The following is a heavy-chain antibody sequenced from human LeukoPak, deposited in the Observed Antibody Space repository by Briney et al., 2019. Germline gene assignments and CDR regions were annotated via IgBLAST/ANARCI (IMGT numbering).Heavy chain of an antibody. J-gene: IGHJ4*02. CDR1: GYTFTGYY. CDR2: INPNSGGT. Sequence: ASVKVSCKASGYTFTGYYMHWVRQAPGQGLEWMGRINPNSGGTDYAQKFQGRATMTRDTSISTAYMELSRLRSDDTAVYYCARVKSSSFPYFYFDYWGQGTLVTVSS. V-gene: IGHV1-2*06. CDR3: ARVKSSSFPYFYFDY. D-gene: IGHD6-6*01.